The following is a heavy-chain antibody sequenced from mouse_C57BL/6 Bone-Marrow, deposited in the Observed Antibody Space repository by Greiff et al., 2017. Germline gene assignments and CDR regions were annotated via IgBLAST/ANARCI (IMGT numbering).Heavy chain of an antibody. D-gene: IGHD1-1*01. CDR3: ASGHYYYGSSYGY. CDR2: IHPNSGST. V-gene: IGHV1-64*01. J-gene: IGHJ2*01. CDR1: GYTFTSYW. Sequence: QVQLQQPGAELVKPGASVKLSCKASGYTFTSYWMHWVKQRPGQGLEWIGMIHPNSGSTNYNEKFKSKATLTVDKSSSTAYMQLSSLTSEDSAVYYCASGHYYYGSSYGYWGQGTTLTVSS.